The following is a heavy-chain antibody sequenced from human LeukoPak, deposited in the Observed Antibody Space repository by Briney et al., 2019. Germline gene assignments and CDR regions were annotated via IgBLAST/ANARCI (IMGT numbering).Heavy chain of an antibody. D-gene: IGHD3-22*01. Sequence: GGSLRLSCAASGFTFSSYVMHWVRQAPGKGLEWVAVISYDGSNKYYADSVKGRFTISRDNSKNTLYLQMNSLRAEDTAVYYCAKDYHYYDSSGYFDYWGQGTLVTVSS. CDR2: ISYDGSNK. CDR3: AKDYHYYDSSGYFDY. J-gene: IGHJ4*02. CDR1: GFTFSSYV. V-gene: IGHV3-30*18.